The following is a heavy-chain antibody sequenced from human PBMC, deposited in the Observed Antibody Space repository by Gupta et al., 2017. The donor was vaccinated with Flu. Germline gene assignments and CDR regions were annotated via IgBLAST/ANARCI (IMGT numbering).Heavy chain of an antibody. J-gene: IGHJ6*02. CDR2: ISAYNGNT. D-gene: IGHD6-6*01. CDR1: GYTFTSHG. V-gene: IGHV1-18*01. CDR3: ASSIAARTYYYYGMDV. Sequence: QVQLVQSGAEVTKPEDSVTVSCKASGYTFTSHGLSWLRQAPGQRLDWMGWISAYNGNTNYAQKLQGRVTMTTDTSTSTAYVELRSLRSDDTAVDYYASSIAARTYYYYGMDVWGQGTTVTVSS.